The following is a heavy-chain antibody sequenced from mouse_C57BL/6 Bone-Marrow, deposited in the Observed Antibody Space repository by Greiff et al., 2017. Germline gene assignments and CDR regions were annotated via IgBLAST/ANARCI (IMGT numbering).Heavy chain of an antibody. CDR1: GYTFTNYW. CDR2: IYPGGGYT. J-gene: IGHJ4*01. Sequence: VHLVESGAELVRPGTSVKMSCKASGYTFTNYWIGWAKQRPGHGLEWIGDIYPGGGYTNYNEKFKGKATLTADKSSSTAYMQFSSLTSEDSAIYYCARRLPHYYAMDYWGQGTSVTVSS. V-gene: IGHV1-63*01. CDR3: ARRLPHYYAMDY. D-gene: IGHD3-2*02.